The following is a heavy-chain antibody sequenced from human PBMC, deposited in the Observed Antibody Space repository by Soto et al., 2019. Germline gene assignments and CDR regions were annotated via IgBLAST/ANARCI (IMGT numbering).Heavy chain of an antibody. V-gene: IGHV3-21*01. J-gene: IGHJ5*02. Sequence: GGSLSLSFAPSGFTFSSYSMNWVRQAPGKGLDLVSSISSSSSYIYYADSVKGRFTISRDNAKNSLYLQMNSLRAEDTAVYYCARDLGYCSSTSCYENWFDPWGQGTLVTVSS. CDR3: ARDLGYCSSTSCYENWFDP. CDR1: GFTFSSYS. CDR2: ISSSSSYI. D-gene: IGHD2-2*01.